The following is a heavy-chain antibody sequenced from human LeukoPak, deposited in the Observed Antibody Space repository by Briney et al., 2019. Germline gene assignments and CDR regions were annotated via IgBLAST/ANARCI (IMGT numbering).Heavy chain of an antibody. CDR1: GYTFTGYY. J-gene: IGHJ4*02. Sequence: ASVKVSCKASGYTFTGYYMHWVRQVPGQGLEWMGWINPNSGGTNYAQKFQGRVTMTRDTSISTAYMELSRLRSDDTAVYYCARDPVTGTTNFDYWGQGTLVTVSS. CDR2: INPNSGGT. V-gene: IGHV1-2*02. D-gene: IGHD1-20*01. CDR3: ARDPVTGTTNFDY.